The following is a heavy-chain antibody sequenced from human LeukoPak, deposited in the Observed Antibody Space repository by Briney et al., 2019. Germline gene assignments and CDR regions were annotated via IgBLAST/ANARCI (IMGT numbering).Heavy chain of an antibody. J-gene: IGHJ4*02. CDR3: ARVGVGGYSSGHLNY. D-gene: IGHD6-19*01. CDR1: GYTFTGYY. CDR2: INPNSGGT. V-gene: IGHV1-2*02. Sequence: ASVKVSCKASGYTFTGYYMHWVRQAPGQGLEWMGWINPNSGGTNYAQKFQGRVTMTRDTSISTAYMELSRLRSDDTAVYYCARVGVGGYSSGHLNYWGQGTLVTVSS.